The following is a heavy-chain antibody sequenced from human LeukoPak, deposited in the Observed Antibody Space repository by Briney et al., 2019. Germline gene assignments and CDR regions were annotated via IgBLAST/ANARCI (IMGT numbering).Heavy chain of an antibody. J-gene: IGHJ6*02. D-gene: IGHD7-27*01. V-gene: IGHV1-8*01. CDR2: MNPNSGNT. CDR1: GYTFTSYD. CDR3: ASKAVYNWGYYYYGMDV. Sequence: ASVNVSCKASGYTFTSYDINWVRQATGQGLEWMGWMNPNSGNTGYAQKFQGRVTMTRNTSISTAYMELSSLRSEDTAVYYCASKAVYNWGYYYYGMDVWGQGTTVTVSS.